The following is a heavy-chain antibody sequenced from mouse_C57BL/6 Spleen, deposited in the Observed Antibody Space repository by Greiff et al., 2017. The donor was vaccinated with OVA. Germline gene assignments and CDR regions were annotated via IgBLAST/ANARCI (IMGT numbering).Heavy chain of an antibody. CDR2: ISYDGSN. Sequence: DVKLVESGPGLVKPSQSLSLTCSVTGYSITSGYYWNWIRQFPGNKLEWMGYISYDGSNNYNPSLRNRISITSDTSKNQFFLKLNSVTTEDTATYYCARDVHYYWYFDVWGTGTTVTVSS. CDR3: ARDVHYYWYFDV. J-gene: IGHJ1*03. CDR1: GYSITSGYY. V-gene: IGHV3-6*01. D-gene: IGHD1-2*01.